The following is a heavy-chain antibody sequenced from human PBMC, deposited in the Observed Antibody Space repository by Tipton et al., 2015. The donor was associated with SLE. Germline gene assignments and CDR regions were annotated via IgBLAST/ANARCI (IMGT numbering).Heavy chain of an antibody. D-gene: IGHD3-10*01. Sequence: TLSLTCTVSGGSISSGRYYWGWIRQPAGKGLEWIGYIYTSGSTNYNPSLKSRVTISVDTSKNQFSLKLSSVTAADTAVYYCARLWFGELFFDYWGQGTLVAVSS. CDR1: GGSISSGRYY. J-gene: IGHJ4*02. V-gene: IGHV4-61*09. CDR3: ARLWFGELFFDY. CDR2: IYTSGST.